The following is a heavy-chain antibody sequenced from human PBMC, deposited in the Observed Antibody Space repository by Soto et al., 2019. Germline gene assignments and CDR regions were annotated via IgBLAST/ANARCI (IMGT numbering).Heavy chain of an antibody. V-gene: IGHV1-2*04. J-gene: IGHJ4*02. CDR1: GYTFTGYY. CDR2: INPNSGGT. Sequence: ASVKVSCKASGYTFTGYYMHWVRQAPGQVLEWMGWINPNSGGTNYAQKFQGWVTMTRDTSISTAYMELSRLRSEDTAVYYCARDTDLTLVTTLEYWGQGTTVTVSS. CDR3: ARDTDLTLVTTLEY. D-gene: IGHD4-17*01.